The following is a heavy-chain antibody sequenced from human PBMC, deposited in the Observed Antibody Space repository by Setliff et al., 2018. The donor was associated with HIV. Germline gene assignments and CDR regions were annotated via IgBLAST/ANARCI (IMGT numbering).Heavy chain of an antibody. CDR1: GGSFSDYS. V-gene: IGHV4-34*01. CDR2: INPSGST. J-gene: IGHJ4*02. D-gene: IGHD6-19*01. Sequence: SETLSLTCAVYGGSFSDYSWNWIRQPPGKGLEWIGEINPSGSTNYNLSLKSRVTISLDTSKNQFSLKLSSLIAADTAVYYCARGKQWLVRGLDYWGQGTLVTVSS. CDR3: ARGKQWLVRGLDY.